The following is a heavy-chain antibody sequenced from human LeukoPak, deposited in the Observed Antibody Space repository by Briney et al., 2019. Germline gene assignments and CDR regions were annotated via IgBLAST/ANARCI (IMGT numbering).Heavy chain of an antibody. CDR2: INTNTGNP. Sequence: ASVKVSCKASGYTFTSYAMNWVRQAPGQGLEWMGWINTNTGNPTYAQGFTGRFVFSLDTSVSTAYLQISSLKAEDTAVYYCAREGNPYSSGWGYYFDYWGQGTLVTVSS. V-gene: IGHV7-4-1*02. CDR1: GYTFTSYA. J-gene: IGHJ4*02. D-gene: IGHD6-19*01. CDR3: AREGNPYSSGWGYYFDY.